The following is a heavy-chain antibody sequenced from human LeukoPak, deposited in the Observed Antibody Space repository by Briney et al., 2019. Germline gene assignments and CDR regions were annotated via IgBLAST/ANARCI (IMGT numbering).Heavy chain of an antibody. CDR2: ISAYNGNT. V-gene: IGHV1-18*01. CDR1: GYTFTSYG. J-gene: IGHJ6*03. CDR3: GRAVLGGAIIHHYYYYMDV. D-gene: IGHD3-16*02. Sequence: ASVKVSCKASGYTFTSYGISWVRQAPGQGLEWMGWISAYNGNTNYAQNLQGRVTMTTDTSTSTAYMELRSLRSDDPAVYYCGRAVLGGAIIHHYYYYMDVWGKGTTVTVSS.